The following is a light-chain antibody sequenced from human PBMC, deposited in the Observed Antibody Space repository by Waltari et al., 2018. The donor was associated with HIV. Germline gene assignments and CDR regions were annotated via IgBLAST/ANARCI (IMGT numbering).Light chain of an antibody. J-gene: IGLJ3*02. CDR2: DVT. V-gene: IGLV2-14*03. CDR3: SSYTSSSTWV. Sequence: QSALTQPASVSGSPGQSITISCTGTSSDVGGYNYVSWYHQHPGKAPKLMIYDVTNRPSGVSNRFSGSKSGNTASLTISGLQLEDEADYYCSSYTSSSTWVFGGGTKLTVL. CDR1: SSDVGGYNY.